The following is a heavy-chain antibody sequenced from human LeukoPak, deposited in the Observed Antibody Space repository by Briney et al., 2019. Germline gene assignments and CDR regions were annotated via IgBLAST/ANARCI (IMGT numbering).Heavy chain of an antibody. J-gene: IGHJ3*02. D-gene: IGHD6-13*01. CDR3: ARYSSRDAFDI. Sequence: SQTLSLTCAVSGGSISSGGYSWSWIRQPPGKGLEWIGEINHSGSTNYNPSLKSRVTISVDTSKNQFSLKLSSVTAADTAVYYCARYSSRDAFDIWGQGTMVTVSS. V-gene: IGHV4-30-2*01. CDR2: INHSGST. CDR1: GGSISSGGYS.